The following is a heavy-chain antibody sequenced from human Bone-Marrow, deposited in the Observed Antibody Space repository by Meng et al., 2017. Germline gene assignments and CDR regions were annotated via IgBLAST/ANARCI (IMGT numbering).Heavy chain of an antibody. V-gene: IGHV1-2*02. CDR1: GYTFTGYY. Sequence: ASVKVSCKASGYTFTGYYMHWVRQAPGQGLEWTGWINPNSGGTNYAQKFQGRVTMTRDTSISTAYMELSRLRSDDTAVYYCATHYGDYVNWFDPWGQGTLVTVSS. J-gene: IGHJ5*02. CDR3: ATHYGDYVNWFDP. CDR2: INPNSGGT. D-gene: IGHD4-17*01.